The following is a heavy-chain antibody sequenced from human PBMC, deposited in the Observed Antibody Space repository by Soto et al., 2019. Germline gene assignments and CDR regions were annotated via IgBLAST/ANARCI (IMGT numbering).Heavy chain of an antibody. CDR2: INHSGST. D-gene: IGHD4-17*01. J-gene: IGHJ5*02. CDR3: ARFPDYGRPDWFDP. Sequence: ASETLSLTCAVYGGSFSGYYWSWIRQPPGKGLEWIGEINHSGSTNYNPSLKSRVTISVDTSKNQFSLKLSSVTAADTAVYYCARFPDYGRPDWFDPWGQGTLVTVSS. V-gene: IGHV4-34*01. CDR1: GGSFSGYY.